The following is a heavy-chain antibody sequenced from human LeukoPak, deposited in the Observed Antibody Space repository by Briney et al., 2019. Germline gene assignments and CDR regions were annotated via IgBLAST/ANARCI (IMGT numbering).Heavy chain of an antibody. CDR2: IVTAGDT. D-gene: IGHD3-10*01. CDR3: ARDSAPITMVRGVINWFDP. Sequence: GGSLRLSCAASGFTFSSYDMHWVRQATGKGLEWVSAIVTAGDTYYPGSVKGRFTISRDNAKNSLYLQMNSLRAEDAAVYYCARDSAPITMVRGVINWFDPWGQGTLVTVSS. CDR1: GFTFSSYD. V-gene: IGHV3-13*01. J-gene: IGHJ5*02.